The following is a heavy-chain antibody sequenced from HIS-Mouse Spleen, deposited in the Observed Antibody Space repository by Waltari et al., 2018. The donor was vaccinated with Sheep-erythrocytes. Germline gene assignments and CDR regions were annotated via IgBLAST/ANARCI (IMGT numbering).Heavy chain of an antibody. J-gene: IGHJ4*02. CDR2: IRWNTRSI. CDR3: AKDISRDIVVVPAAVGDC. CDR1: GFIFDDYA. Sequence: EVQLVESGGGLVQPGRSLRLSCAAAGFIFDDYAMHWVRHAAGKGLVWVSGIRWNTRSIGYAASVQGRFTSPRDNAKDSLYLQMNSLRADDTALYYCAKDISRDIVVVPAAVGDCWGQGTLVTVSS. D-gene: IGHD2-2*01. V-gene: IGHV3-9*01.